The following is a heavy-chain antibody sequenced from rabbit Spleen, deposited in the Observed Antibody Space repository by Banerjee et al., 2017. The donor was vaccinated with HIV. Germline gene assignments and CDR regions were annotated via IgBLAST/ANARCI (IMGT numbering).Heavy chain of an antibody. Sequence: EQLEESGGGLVKPEGSLTLTCKASGVSLNDKDVMCWVRQAPGKGLEWIACIDIGSNAYYATWVNGRFTISSHNAQNTLYLQLNSLTAADTATYFCARDTSSSFSSYGMDLWGPGTLVTVS. V-gene: IGHV1S45*01. CDR1: GVSLNDKDV. CDR2: IDIGSNA. CDR3: ARDTSSSFSSYGMDL. D-gene: IGHD1-1*01. J-gene: IGHJ6*01.